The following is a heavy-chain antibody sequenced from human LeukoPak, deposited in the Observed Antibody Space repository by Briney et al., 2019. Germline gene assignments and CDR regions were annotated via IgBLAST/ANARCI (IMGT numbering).Heavy chain of an antibody. V-gene: IGHV3-53*01. J-gene: IGHJ5*02. CDR2: IYSGGST. Sequence: GGSLRLSCAASGFTVSSSYMNWVRQAPGKGLEWVSVIYSGGSTYYADSVKGRFTISRDNSKNTLYLQMNSLRAEDTAVYYCARELVLLFRRGYWGLDPWGQGTLVTVSS. D-gene: IGHD2-15*01. CDR1: GFTVSSSY. CDR3: ARELVLLFRRGYWGLDP.